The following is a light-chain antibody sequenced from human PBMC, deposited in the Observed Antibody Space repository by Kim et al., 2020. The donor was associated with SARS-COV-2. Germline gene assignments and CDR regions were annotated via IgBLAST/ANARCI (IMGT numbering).Light chain of an antibody. J-gene: IGKJ2*01. CDR3: QQANSFPYT. V-gene: IGKV1-12*01. CDR2: AAS. Sequence: DIQMTQSPSSVSASVGDRVTITCRASQGISSRLDWYQQKPGKAPKLLIYAASSLQSGVPSRFSGSGSGTDFTLTISSLQPEDFATYYCQQANSFPYTFGQGTKLKI. CDR1: QGISSR.